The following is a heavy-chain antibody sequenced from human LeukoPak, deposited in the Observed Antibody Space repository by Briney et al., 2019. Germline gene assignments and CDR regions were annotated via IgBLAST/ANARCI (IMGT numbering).Heavy chain of an antibody. CDR2: IYYGGSTSGSTT. J-gene: IGHJ4*02. Sequence: SETLSLTCTVSGGSISSGDHYWSWIRQPPGKGLEWIGYIYYGGSTSGSTTYYNPSLKSRVTVSVDTSKNRFSLKLSSVTAADTAVYYCASGGADSGSLFDYWGQGTLVTVSS. CDR3: ASGGADSGSLFDY. CDR1: GGSISSGDHY. V-gene: IGHV4-30-4*01. D-gene: IGHD5-12*01.